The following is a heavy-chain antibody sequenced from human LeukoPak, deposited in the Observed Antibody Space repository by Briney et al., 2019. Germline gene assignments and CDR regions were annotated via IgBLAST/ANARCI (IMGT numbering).Heavy chain of an antibody. CDR2: ISRSSDTI. CDR1: GLSFSIYS. V-gene: IGHV3-48*01. J-gene: IGHJ4*02. CDR3: ARVDHGGNSDY. Sequence: GGFLRLSCTASGLSFSIYSMSWVRQAPGKGLEWLSYISRSSDTIYYADSVKGRFTISRDNAKNSLFLQLNSLRAEDTAVYYCARVDHGGNSDYWGQGTLVTVSS. D-gene: IGHD4-23*01.